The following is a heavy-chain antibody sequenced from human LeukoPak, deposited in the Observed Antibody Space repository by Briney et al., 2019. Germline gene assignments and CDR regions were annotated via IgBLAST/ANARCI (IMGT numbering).Heavy chain of an antibody. CDR2: IYYSGSA. V-gene: IGHV4-59*08. J-gene: IGHJ5*02. CDR3: ASDMGGRDAYRGRYNWFDP. CDR1: GGSISSYY. Sequence: SETLSLTCTVSGGSISSYYWSWIRQPPGKGLEWIGYIYYSGSANYNPSLKSRVTISVDTSKNQFSLKLSSVTAADTAVFYCASDMGGRDAYRGRYNWFDPWGQGTLVTVSS. D-gene: IGHD5-24*01.